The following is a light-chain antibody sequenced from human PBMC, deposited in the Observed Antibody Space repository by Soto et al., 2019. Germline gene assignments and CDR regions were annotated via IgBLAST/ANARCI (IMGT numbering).Light chain of an antibody. CDR3: QQRSNLLFT. V-gene: IGKV3-11*01. CDR1: QSVSSY. CDR2: DAS. Sequence: EIVLTQSPATLSLSPGERATLSCRASQSVSSYLAWYQQKPGQAPRLLIYDASNRATGIPARFSGSGSGTDFTLTSSSLEPEDFAVYYCQQRSNLLFTFGPGTKVDIK. J-gene: IGKJ3*01.